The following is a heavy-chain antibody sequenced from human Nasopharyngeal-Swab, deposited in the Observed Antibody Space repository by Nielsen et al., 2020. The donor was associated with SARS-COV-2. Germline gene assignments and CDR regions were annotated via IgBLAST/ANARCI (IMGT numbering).Heavy chain of an antibody. J-gene: IGHJ6*02. V-gene: IGHV3-11*04. Sequence: GGSLRLSCSSSGFPFSDYYMSWIRQAPGKGLDWVSYISSSGSTIYYADSVKGRFTISRDNAKNSLYLQMNSLRAEDTAVYYCARGIVVVPAPEGYGMDVWGQGTTVTVSS. CDR1: GFPFSDYY. D-gene: IGHD2-2*01. CDR3: ARGIVVVPAPEGYGMDV. CDR2: ISSSGSTI.